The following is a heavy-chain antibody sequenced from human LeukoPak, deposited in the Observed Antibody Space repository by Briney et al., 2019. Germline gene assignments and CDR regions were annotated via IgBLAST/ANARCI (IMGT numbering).Heavy chain of an antibody. J-gene: IGHJ4*02. V-gene: IGHV4-38-2*02. CDR2: IYYSGST. CDR3: ARRPEMADYYFDY. Sequence: SETLSLTYTVSVYSISSGYYWGWIRPAPGKGLEGIGSIYYSGSTYYNPSLKRRDTISVDTSKNQFSLKLSSVTAAETAVYYCARRPEMADYYFDYWGQGTLVTVSS. CDR1: VYSISSGYY. D-gene: IGHD5-24*01.